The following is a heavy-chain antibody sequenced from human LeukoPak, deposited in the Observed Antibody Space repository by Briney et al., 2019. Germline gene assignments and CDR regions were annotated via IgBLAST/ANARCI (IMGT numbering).Heavy chain of an antibody. CDR2: ISSSGSTM. CDR1: GFSFSDYY. CDR3: ARFQAFGRSSGVDY. J-gene: IGHJ4*02. Sequence: PGGSLRLSCAASGFSFSDYYMSWIRQAPGKGLEWISYISSSGSTMYYADSVKGRFTISRDNAMNSVYLQMNSLRAEDTAVYYCARFQAFGRSSGVDYWGQGTLVTVSS. D-gene: IGHD6-19*01. V-gene: IGHV3-11*01.